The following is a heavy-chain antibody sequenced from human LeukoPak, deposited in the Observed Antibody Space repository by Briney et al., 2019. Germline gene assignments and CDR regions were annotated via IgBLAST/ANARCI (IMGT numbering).Heavy chain of an antibody. D-gene: IGHD3-16*02. CDR2: ISYDGSNK. Sequence: GRSLRLSCAASGFTFSSYAVHWVRQAPGKGLEWVAVISYDGSNKYYADSVKGRFTISRDNSKNTLYLQMNSLRAEDTAVYYCAVTESGYDYVWGSYPGDAFDIWGQGTMVTVSS. V-gene: IGHV3-30*04. CDR3: AVTESGYDYVWGSYPGDAFDI. J-gene: IGHJ3*02. CDR1: GFTFSSYA.